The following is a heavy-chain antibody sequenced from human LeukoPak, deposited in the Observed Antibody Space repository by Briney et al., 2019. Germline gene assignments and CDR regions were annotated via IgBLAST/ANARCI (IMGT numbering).Heavy chain of an antibody. CDR2: INSDGSTT. CDR1: GFTFSSYW. D-gene: IGHD6-13*01. J-gene: IGHJ4*02. CDR3: AKDEEAAAVDY. V-gene: IGHV3-74*01. Sequence: QPGGSLRLSCAASGFTFSSYWMHWVRQAPGKGLVWVSRINSDGSTTTDADSVKGRFTMPRDNAKNTLYLQMNSLRAEDTAVYYCAKDEEAAAVDYWGQGTLVTVSS.